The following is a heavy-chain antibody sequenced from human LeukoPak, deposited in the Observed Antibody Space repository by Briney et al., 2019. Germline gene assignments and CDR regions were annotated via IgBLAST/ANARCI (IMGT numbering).Heavy chain of an antibody. CDR1: GGSISSGGYS. CDR2: IYYSGST. D-gene: IGHD4-17*01. J-gene: IGHJ4*02. CDR3: ARGQVTTESFDY. V-gene: IGHV4-30-4*07. Sequence: SETLSLTCAVSGGSISSGGYSWSWIRQPPGKGLEWIGYIYYSGSTYYNPSLKSRVTISVDTSKNQFSLKLSSVTAADTAVYYCARGQVTTESFDYWGQGTLVTVSS.